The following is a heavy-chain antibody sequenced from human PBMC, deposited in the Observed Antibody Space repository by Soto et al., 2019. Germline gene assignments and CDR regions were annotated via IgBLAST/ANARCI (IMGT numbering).Heavy chain of an antibody. Sequence: SETLSLTYTVSGGSISSYYWSWIRQPPGKGLEWIAYIHYSGSTNYNPSLKSRVTISVDTSKNQFSLRLNSVTAADTAVYYCARQDCGGDCYFFNYWGQGTLVTVSS. J-gene: IGHJ4*02. CDR2: IHYSGST. CDR1: GGSISSYY. CDR3: ARQDCGGDCYFFNY. D-gene: IGHD2-21*02. V-gene: IGHV4-59*01.